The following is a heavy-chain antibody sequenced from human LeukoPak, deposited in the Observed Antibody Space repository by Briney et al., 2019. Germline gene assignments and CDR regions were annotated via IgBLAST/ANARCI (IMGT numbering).Heavy chain of an antibody. Sequence: GGSLRLSCVASGFKFSHYSMNWVRQAPGKGLEWISYISSSSSTIYYADSVKGRFTISRDNANNLLYLHMNNLRAEDTAVYYCARGVGVNGGAFDLWGQGTMVIVSS. V-gene: IGHV3-48*04. D-gene: IGHD3-10*01. CDR3: ARGVGVNGGAFDL. J-gene: IGHJ3*01. CDR2: ISSSSSTI. CDR1: GFKFSHYS.